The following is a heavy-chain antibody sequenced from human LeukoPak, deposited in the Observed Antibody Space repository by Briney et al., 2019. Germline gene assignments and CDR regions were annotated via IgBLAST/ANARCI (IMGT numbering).Heavy chain of an antibody. CDR2: IWYDGSNK. CDR1: GFTFSSYG. J-gene: IGHJ6*02. D-gene: IGHD3-3*01. V-gene: IGHV3-33*08. CDR3: ARERYYDFWSGYSRISYYSGMDV. Sequence: GRSLRLSCAASGFTFSSYGMHWVRQAPGKGLEWVAVIWYDGSNKYYADSVKGRFTISRDNSKNTLYLQMNSLRAEDTAVYYCARERYYDFWSGYSRISYYSGMDVWGQGTTVTVSS.